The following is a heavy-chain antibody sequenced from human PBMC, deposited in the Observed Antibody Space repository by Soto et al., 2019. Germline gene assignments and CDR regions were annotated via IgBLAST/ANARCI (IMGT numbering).Heavy chain of an antibody. CDR1: RVRVKSYV. D-gene: IGHD1-1*01. Sequence: GWCLELGCAASRVRVKSYVVDWVRQAPGKGLEWVAVISYDGSNKYYADSVKGRFTISRDNSKNTLYLQMNSLRAEDTAVYYRARDHGEEMPTILDYWLHRTLDLVSS. CDR3: ARDHGEEMPTILDY. V-gene: IGHV3-30*19. CDR2: ISYDGSNK. J-gene: IGHJ4*01.